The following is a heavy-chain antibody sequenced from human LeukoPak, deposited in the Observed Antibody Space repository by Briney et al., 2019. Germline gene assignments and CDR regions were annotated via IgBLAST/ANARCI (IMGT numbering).Heavy chain of an antibody. CDR2: INPNSGGT. D-gene: IGHD6-13*01. CDR1: GYTFTSYY. Sequence: GASVKGSCKASGYTFTSYYMEWVRQAPGQGLEGMERINPNSGGTNYAQKFQGRVTMTRDTSISTAYMELSRLRSDDTAVYYCARDKAKGEAAAGFWGQGTLVTVSS. J-gene: IGHJ4*02. CDR3: ARDKAKGEAAAGF. V-gene: IGHV1-2*06.